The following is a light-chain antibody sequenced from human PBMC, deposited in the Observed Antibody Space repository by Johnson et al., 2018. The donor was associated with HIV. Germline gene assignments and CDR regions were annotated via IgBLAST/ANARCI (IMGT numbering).Light chain of an antibody. J-gene: IGLJ1*01. CDR2: ENN. V-gene: IGLV1-51*02. CDR3: GTWDSSLSTGGV. CDR1: SSNIGNNY. Sequence: QSVLTQPPSVSAAPGQKVTISCSGSSSNIGNNYVSWYQQLPGTAPKLLIYENNKRPSGIPDRFSGSKSGKSATLGITGLHPGVKANYYCGTWDSSLSTGGVFGTGTKVTFL.